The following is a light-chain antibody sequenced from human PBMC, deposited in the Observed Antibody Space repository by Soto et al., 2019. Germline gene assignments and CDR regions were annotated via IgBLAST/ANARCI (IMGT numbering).Light chain of an antibody. CDR1: SSNIGSKT. V-gene: IGLV1-44*01. Sequence: QSVLTQPPSASWTPGQRVTISCSGSSSNIGSKTVNWYQQLPGTAPKLLIYGSDQRPSGVPDRFSGSKSGTSASLAISGLQSEDEADYYCAAWGDSLNGYVFGTGTKVTVL. CDR2: GSD. CDR3: AAWGDSLNGYV. J-gene: IGLJ1*01.